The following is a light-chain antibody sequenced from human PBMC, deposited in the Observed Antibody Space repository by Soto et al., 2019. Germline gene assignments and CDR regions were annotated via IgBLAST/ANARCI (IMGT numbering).Light chain of an antibody. V-gene: IGKV1-17*01. CDR2: AAS. J-gene: IGKJ1*01. Sequence: QMTQSPSSLSASVGEKIIITCRASRDVGSDVSWYQQKPGQAPKLLIYAASNLYTGVPSRFSGSGSGTEFTLTISSLQPDDFATFYCQQYHSYSWTFGQGTKVDNK. CDR3: QQYHSYSWT. CDR1: RDVGSD.